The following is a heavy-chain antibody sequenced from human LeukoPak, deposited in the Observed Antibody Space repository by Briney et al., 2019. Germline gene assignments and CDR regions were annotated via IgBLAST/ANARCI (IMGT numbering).Heavy chain of an antibody. Sequence: SETLSLTCTVSGGSISSYYWSWNRQPAGKGLEWIGRIYTSGSTNYNPSLKSRVTISVDKSKNQFSLKLSSVTAADTAVYYCARDKLAYYDFWSGPYYMDVWGKGTTVTVSS. J-gene: IGHJ6*03. D-gene: IGHD3-3*01. CDR3: ARDKLAYYDFWSGPYYMDV. CDR1: GGSISSYY. V-gene: IGHV4-4*07. CDR2: IYTSGST.